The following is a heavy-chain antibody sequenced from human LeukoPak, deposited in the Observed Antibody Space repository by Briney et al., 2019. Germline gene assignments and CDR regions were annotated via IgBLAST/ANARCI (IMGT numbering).Heavy chain of an antibody. D-gene: IGHD4-23*01. CDR1: GFTFDEYG. CDR2: INWSGSST. CDR3: AHLLRWEPY. Sequence: GGSLRLSCAASGFTFDEYGMSWVRQAPGKGLERVSGINWSGSSTTYADSVKGRFTISRDNSKNTLYLQMNSLRAEDTAVYYCAHLLRWEPYWGQGTLVTVSS. V-gene: IGHV3-20*04. J-gene: IGHJ4*02.